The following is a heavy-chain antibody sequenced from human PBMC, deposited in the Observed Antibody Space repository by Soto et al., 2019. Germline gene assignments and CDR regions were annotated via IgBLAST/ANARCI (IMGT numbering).Heavy chain of an antibody. CDR3: AREGVHNYTEYYFDY. V-gene: IGHV3-21*06. CDR1: GFTFSYYP. J-gene: IGHJ4*02. Sequence: GSLRLSCAASGFTFSYYPLHWVRRAPGKGLEWVSSISGVRDYIRYADSVKGRFAISRDNAKTSLYLQMNSLTAEDTAVYYCAREGVHNYTEYYFDYWGQGTLVTVSS. CDR2: ISGVRDYI. D-gene: IGHD3-10*01.